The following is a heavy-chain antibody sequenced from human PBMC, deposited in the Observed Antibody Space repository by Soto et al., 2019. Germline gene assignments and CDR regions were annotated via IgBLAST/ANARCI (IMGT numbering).Heavy chain of an antibody. CDR1: GFSISCSNW. J-gene: IGHJ4*02. CDR3: ARDSVHDYGDYVERYYFDY. Sequence: SETLSLTCAFSGFSISCSNWWSWVRPPPGKGLEWIGEIYHSGSTNYNPSLKSRVTISVDKSKNQFSLKLSSVTAADTAVYYCARDSVHDYGDYVERYYFDYWGQGTLVTVSS. V-gene: IGHV4-4*02. D-gene: IGHD4-17*01. CDR2: IYHSGST.